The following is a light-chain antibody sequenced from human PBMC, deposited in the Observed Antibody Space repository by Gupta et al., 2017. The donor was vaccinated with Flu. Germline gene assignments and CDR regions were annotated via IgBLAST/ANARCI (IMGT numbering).Light chain of an antibody. V-gene: IGKV3-15*01. CDR2: SAF. Sequence: GERATLSCRASQSVSSNLAWYQQKPGQAPRLLIYSAFIRATGIPVRFSGSGSGTEFTLTISSLQSEGFAVYYCQQYNNRPPLFGGGTKVEIK. J-gene: IGKJ4*01. CDR1: QSVSSN. CDR3: QQYNNRPPL.